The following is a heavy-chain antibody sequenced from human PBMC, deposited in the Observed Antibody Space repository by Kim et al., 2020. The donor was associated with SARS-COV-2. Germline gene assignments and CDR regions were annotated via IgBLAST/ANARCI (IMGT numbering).Heavy chain of an antibody. CDR2: FDPEDGET. CDR3: ATARGKWELLSRFGFDY. V-gene: IGHV1-24*01. J-gene: IGHJ4*02. CDR1: GYTLTELS. Sequence: ASVKVSCKVSGYTLTELSMHWVRQAPGKGLEWMGGFDPEDGETIYAQKFQGRVTMTEDTSTDTAYMELSSLRSEDTAVYYCATARGKWELLSRFGFDYWGQGTLVTVSS. D-gene: IGHD1-26*01.